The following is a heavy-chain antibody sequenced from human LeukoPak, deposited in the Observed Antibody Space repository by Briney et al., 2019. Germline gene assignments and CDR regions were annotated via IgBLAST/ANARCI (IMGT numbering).Heavy chain of an antibody. CDR2: ISGSGGRT. CDR3: AKGVPATIDYYYYMDV. Sequence: GGSLRLSCAASGFTFSSSAMSWVRQAPGKGLEWVSVISGSGGRTYYADSVKGRFTISRDNSKNTLYLQMSSLRAEDTAVYYCAKGVPATIDYYYYMDVWGKGTTVTVSS. D-gene: IGHD2-2*02. V-gene: IGHV3-23*01. CDR1: GFTFSSSA. J-gene: IGHJ6*03.